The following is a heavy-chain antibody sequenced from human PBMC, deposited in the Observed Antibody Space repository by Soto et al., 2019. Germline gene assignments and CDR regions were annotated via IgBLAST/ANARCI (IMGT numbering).Heavy chain of an antibody. CDR3: ARGFVYGSGSLRPGPSDGFDI. CDR2: IGTTGDT. D-gene: IGHD3-10*01. V-gene: IGHV3-13*01. J-gene: IGHJ3*02. Sequence: GGSLRLSXAASGFTFGTYDMHWVRQVTGKGLEWVSGIGTTGDTYYSGSVKGRFTISREDARNSLYLQMKSLRAGDTAIYYCARGFVYGSGSLRPGPSDGFDIWGQGTMVTVSS. CDR1: GFTFGTYD.